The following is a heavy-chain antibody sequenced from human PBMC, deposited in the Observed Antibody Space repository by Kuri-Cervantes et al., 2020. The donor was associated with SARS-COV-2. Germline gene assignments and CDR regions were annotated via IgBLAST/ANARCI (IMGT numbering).Heavy chain of an antibody. J-gene: IGHJ6*02. CDR3: AADPYSGSYLGGGIYYYGMDV. D-gene: IGHD1-26*01. CDR1: GYTFTGYY. CDR2: IIPIFGIA. V-gene: IGHV1-69*10. Sequence: SVKVSCKASGYTFTGYYMHWVRQAPGQGLEWMGGIIPIFGIANYAQKFQGRVTITADKSTSTAYMELSSLRSEDTAVYYCAADPYSGSYLGGGIYYYGMDVWGQGTTVTVSS.